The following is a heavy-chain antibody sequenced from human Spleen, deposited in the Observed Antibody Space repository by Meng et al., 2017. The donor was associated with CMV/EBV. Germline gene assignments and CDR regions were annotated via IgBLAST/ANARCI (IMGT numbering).Heavy chain of an antibody. V-gene: IGHV3-23*01. CDR3: AKEESSLDDAFDI. Sequence: GGSLRLSCAASGFTFSSYAMTWVRQAPGKGLEWLSGISGSGGNSYYADSAKGRFTISRDNSKNTLYLQMNSLGAEDTAVYHCAKEESSLDDAFDIWGQGTMVTVSS. J-gene: IGHJ3*02. D-gene: IGHD3-16*02. CDR2: ISGSGGNS. CDR1: GFTFSSYA.